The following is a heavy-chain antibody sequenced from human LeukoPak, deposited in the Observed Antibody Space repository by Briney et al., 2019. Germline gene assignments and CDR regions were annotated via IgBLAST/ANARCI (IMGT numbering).Heavy chain of an antibody. D-gene: IGHD4-17*01. CDR3: TKDNPECRAYGVFLGN. CDR1: GFTFSSYS. Sequence: GGSLRLSCAASGFTFSSYSKNWVRPAPGRGLEWVSSISSSSSYIDYADSVKGRFTISRDNSKNTLYLQMNSLRGEDTAGYYCTKDNPECRAYGVFLGNWGQGALLTVSS. V-gene: IGHV3-21*01. J-gene: IGHJ4*02. CDR2: ISSSSSYI.